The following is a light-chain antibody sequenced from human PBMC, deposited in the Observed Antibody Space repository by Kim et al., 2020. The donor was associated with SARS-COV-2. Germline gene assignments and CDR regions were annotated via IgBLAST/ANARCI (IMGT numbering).Light chain of an antibody. CDR1: TGAVTSGHY. J-gene: IGLJ3*02. Sequence: QAVVTQEPSLTVSPGGTVTLTCGSSTGAVTSGHYPYWFQQKPGQAPRTLIYDTSKKHSWTPARFSGSLLGGKAALTLSGAQPEDEGEYYCWLSYSGAPWVFGGGPQLTVL. CDR3: WLSYSGAPWV. CDR2: DTS. V-gene: IGLV7-46*01.